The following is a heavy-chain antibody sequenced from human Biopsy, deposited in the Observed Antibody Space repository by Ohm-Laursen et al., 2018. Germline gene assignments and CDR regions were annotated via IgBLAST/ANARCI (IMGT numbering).Heavy chain of an antibody. Sequence: SVKVSCKASGYTFNDYFIHCVRQSPGQGLEWMGGVHPNTGATNSAEKFRGRVTLTRDTSIGAVYIELRRLKSADAAVYYCARDRMTDVFGGPTRTDVFDSWGQGTPVTVSS. CDR2: VHPNTGAT. CDR3: ARDRMTDVFGGPTRTDVFDS. CDR1: GYTFNDYF. D-gene: IGHD3-10*01. V-gene: IGHV1-2*02. J-gene: IGHJ4*02.